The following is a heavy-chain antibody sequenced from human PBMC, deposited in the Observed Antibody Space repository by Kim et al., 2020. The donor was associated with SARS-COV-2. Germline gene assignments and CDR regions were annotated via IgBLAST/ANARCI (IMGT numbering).Heavy chain of an antibody. CDR3: AREPYYYDSSGFVRAFDI. V-gene: IGHV1-69*04. CDR1: GGTFSSYA. CDR2: IIPILGIA. J-gene: IGHJ3*02. D-gene: IGHD3-22*01. Sequence: SVKVSCKASGGTFSSYAISWVRQAPGQGLEWMGRIIPILGIANYAQKFQGRVTITADKSTSTAYMELSSLRSEDTAVYYCAREPYYYDSSGFVRAFDIWGQGTMVTVSS.